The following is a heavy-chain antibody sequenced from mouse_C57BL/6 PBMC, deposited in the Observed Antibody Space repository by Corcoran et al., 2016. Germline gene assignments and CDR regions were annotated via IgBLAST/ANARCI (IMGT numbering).Heavy chain of an antibody. CDR3: ARSTTATLLYGSSFWFAY. D-gene: IGHD1-1*01. V-gene: IGHV1-26*01. CDR1: GYTFTDYY. Sequence: EVQLQQSGPELVKPGASVKISCKASGYTFTDYYMNWVKQSHGKSLEWIGDINPNNGGTSYNQKFKGKATLTVDKSSSTAYMELRSLTSEDSAVYYCARSTTATLLYGSSFWFAYWGQGTLVTVSA. J-gene: IGHJ3*01. CDR2: INPNNGGT.